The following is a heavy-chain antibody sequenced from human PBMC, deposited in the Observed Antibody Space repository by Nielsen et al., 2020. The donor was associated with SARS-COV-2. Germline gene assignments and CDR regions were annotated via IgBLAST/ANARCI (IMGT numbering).Heavy chain of an antibody. CDR2: LSGSGGRT. V-gene: IGHV3-23*01. J-gene: IGHJ5*02. Sequence: GESLKISCAASGFNFNNFGMTWFRQAPGKGLEWVSTLSGSGGRTYYADSVKGRFTISRDISKNTLYLQMNSLRAEDTAVYYCAKILSKDPWGQGTLVTVSS. CDR1: GFNFNNFG. CDR3: AKILSKDP. D-gene: IGHD2-15*01.